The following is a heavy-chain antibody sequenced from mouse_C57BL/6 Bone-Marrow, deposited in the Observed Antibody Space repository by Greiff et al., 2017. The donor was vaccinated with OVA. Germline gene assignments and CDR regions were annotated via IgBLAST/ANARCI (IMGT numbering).Heavy chain of an antibody. CDR1: GYTFTSYW. CDR3: ARSGIPTLEGDFARDY. CDR2: IYPGSGRT. V-gene: IGHV1-55*01. J-gene: IGHJ4*01. D-gene: IGHD1-1*01. Sequence: QVQLQQPGAELVKPGASVKMSCKASGYTFTSYWITWVKQRPGQGLEWIGDIYPGSGRTNYNEKFKSKATLTVDTSSSTAYMQLSSLTSEDSAVYYCARSGIPTLEGDFARDYGGQGTSVTVSS.